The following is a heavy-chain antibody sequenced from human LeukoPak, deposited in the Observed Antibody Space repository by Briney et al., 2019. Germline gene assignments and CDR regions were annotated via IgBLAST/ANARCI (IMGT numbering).Heavy chain of an antibody. D-gene: IGHD3-3*01. Sequence: SETLSLTCTVSGGSISSYYWGWIRQPAGKGLEWIGRIYTSGNTNYNPSLKSRVTMSVDTSENQLSLRLNSVTAADTAVYFCARDRGLRLGYDYWGLGTLVTVSS. CDR3: ARDRGLRLGYDY. CDR2: IYTSGNT. CDR1: GGSISSYY. V-gene: IGHV4-4*07. J-gene: IGHJ4*02.